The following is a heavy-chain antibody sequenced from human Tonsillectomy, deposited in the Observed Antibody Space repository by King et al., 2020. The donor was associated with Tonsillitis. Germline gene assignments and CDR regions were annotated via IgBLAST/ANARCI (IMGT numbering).Heavy chain of an antibody. D-gene: IGHD2-21*01. CDR3: ARSPTNYGGNSFDY. CDR1: GYTFTSYD. CDR2: INPNSRNT. V-gene: IGHV1-8*01. J-gene: IGHJ4*02. Sequence: VQLVESGAEVKKPGASVEVSCTASGYTFTSYDINWVRQATGQGLEWVGWINPNSRNTGYAQKFQGRVTMTWNTSISTAYMELSSLRSEDTAVFYCARSPTNYGGNSFDYWGQGTLVTVSS.